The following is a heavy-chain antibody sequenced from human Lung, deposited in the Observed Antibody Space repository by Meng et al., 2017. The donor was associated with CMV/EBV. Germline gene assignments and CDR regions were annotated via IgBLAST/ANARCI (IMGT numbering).Heavy chain of an antibody. Sequence: ASVKVSCKASGYTFTNYFIHWVRQAPGRGLEWVGVISPSGESRNYAPRFQGSVTMTSDPSASTVYMELLSLKSEDTAVYFCARDYGDCSLTGCLQYFYGLDVWGQGXPVTVSS. J-gene: IGHJ6*02. CDR3: ARDYGDCSLTGCLQYFYGLDV. D-gene: IGHD3-9*01. V-gene: IGHV1-46*01. CDR1: GYTFTNYF. CDR2: ISPSGESR.